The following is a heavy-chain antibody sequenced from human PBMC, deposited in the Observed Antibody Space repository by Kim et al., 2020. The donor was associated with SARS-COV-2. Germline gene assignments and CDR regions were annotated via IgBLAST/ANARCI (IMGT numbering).Heavy chain of an antibody. D-gene: IGHD6-13*01. Sequence: KGRFTIARDNAKNSLYLQMNSLTAEDTAVYYCAGIAAAGSPNYYYYGLDVWGQGTTVTVSS. J-gene: IGHJ6*02. V-gene: IGHV3-11*06. CDR3: AGIAAAGSPNYYYYGLDV.